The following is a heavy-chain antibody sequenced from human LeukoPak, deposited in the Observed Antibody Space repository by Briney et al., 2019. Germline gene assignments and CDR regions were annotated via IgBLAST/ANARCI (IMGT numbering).Heavy chain of an antibody. Sequence: ASVKVSCKASGGTFSSYAISWVRQAPGQGLEWVGGIIPIFGTANYAQKFQGRVTITTDESTSTAYMELSSLRSEDTAVYYCARGLNAVTAMRSAFDIWGQGTMVTVSS. CDR3: ARGLNAVTAMRSAFDI. J-gene: IGHJ3*02. D-gene: IGHD2-21*02. V-gene: IGHV1-69*05. CDR2: IIPIFGTA. CDR1: GGTFSSYA.